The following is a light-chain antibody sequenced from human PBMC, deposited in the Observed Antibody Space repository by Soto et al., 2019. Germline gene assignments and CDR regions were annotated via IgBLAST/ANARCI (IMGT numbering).Light chain of an antibody. CDR3: QPYNNWPRT. V-gene: IGKV3-15*01. CDR1: QSVSSN. Sequence: EIVMTQSPATLSVSPGERATLSCRASQSVSSNLAWYQQKPGQAPRLLIYGASTRATGIPARFSGSGSGTEVTLTISSLQSEYFAVYYCQPYNNWPRTFGQGTKLEIK. J-gene: IGKJ2*01. CDR2: GAS.